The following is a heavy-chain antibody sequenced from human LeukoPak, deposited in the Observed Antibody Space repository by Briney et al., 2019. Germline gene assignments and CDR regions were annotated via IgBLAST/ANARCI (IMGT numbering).Heavy chain of an antibody. D-gene: IGHD2-2*01. CDR3: AKDISLLRVVPAAIDY. Sequence: GGSLRLSCAASGFTFSSYAMSWVRQAPGKGLEWVAFIRYDGSNKYYADSVKGRFTISRDNSKNTLYLQMNSLRAEDTAVYYCAKDISLLRVVPAAIDYWGQGTLVTVSS. CDR2: IRYDGSNK. CDR1: GFTFSSYA. V-gene: IGHV3-30*02. J-gene: IGHJ4*02.